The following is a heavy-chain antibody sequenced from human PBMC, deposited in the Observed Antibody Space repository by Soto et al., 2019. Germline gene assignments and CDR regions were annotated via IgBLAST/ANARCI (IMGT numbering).Heavy chain of an antibody. V-gene: IGHV1-2*02. D-gene: IGHD2-8*01. CDR2: INPNSGGT. CDR1: GYTFTGYY. J-gene: IGHJ5*02. Sequence: GASVKVSCKASGYTFTGYYMHWVRQAPGQGLEWMGWINPNSGGTNYAQKFQGRVTMTRDTSISTAYMELSRLRSDDTAVYYCARERVLMVYAIQNWFDTWGQGTLVTVSS. CDR3: ARERVLMVYAIQNWFDT.